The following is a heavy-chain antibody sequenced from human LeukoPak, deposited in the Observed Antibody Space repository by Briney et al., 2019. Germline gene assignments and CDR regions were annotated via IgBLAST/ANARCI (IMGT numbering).Heavy chain of an antibody. J-gene: IGHJ4*02. Sequence: GGSLKLSCTASGFTFSSYAMGWVRQAPGRGLEWVASIKQDGGEKYYVDSVMGRFTISKDNAKNSLYLQMNSLRVEDTAVYYCARDMHSSYDYWGQGTLVSVSS. CDR1: GFTFSSYA. CDR3: ARDMHSSYDY. V-gene: IGHV3-7*05. CDR2: IKQDGGEK. D-gene: IGHD2-2*01.